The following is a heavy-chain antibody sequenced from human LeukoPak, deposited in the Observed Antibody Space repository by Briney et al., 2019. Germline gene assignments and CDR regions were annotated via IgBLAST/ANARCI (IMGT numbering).Heavy chain of an antibody. CDR2: IYPGDSDT. D-gene: IGHD3-9*01. V-gene: IGHV5-51*01. CDR3: ARTHSNWLLPNFDY. J-gene: IGHJ4*02. CDR1: GYSFTTNW. Sequence: GESLKISCKGSGYSFTTNWIAWVRQMAGKGLEWMGIIYPGDSDTRYSPSFQGQVTISADKSISTAYLQWSSLKASDTAMYYCARTHSNWLLPNFDYWGQGTLVTVSS.